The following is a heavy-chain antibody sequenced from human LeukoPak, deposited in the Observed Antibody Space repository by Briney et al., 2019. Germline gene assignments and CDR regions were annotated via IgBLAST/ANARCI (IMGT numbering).Heavy chain of an antibody. V-gene: IGHV3-21*04. CDR2: ISSSSSYI. J-gene: IGHJ4*02. D-gene: IGHD3-22*01. CDR3: ARANGWVYYDSSGYELFGDFDY. Sequence: PGGSLRLSCAASGFTFSSYSMNWVRQAPGKGLEWVSSISSSSSYIYYADSVKGRFTISRDNAKNSLYLQMNSLRAEDTAVYYCARANGWVYYDSSGYELFGDFDYWGQGTLVTVSS. CDR1: GFTFSSYS.